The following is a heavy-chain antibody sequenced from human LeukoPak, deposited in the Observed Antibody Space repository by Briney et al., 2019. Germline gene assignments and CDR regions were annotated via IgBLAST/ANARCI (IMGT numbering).Heavy chain of an antibody. V-gene: IGHV4-28*01. D-gene: IGHD2-21*02. Sequence: NPSETLSLTCAVSGYSISSSHWWGWIRQPPGKGLEWIGYIYYSGTTHYNPSLKSRVTMSIDTSKSQFSLKLSSVTAVDTAVYYCAGSYCGGDCNSLYYYGMDVWGQGTTVTVSS. J-gene: IGHJ6*02. CDR2: IYYSGTT. CDR3: AGSYCGGDCNSLYYYGMDV. CDR1: GYSISSSHW.